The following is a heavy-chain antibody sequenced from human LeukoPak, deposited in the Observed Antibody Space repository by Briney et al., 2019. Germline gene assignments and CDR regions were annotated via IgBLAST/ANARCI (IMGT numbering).Heavy chain of an antibody. D-gene: IGHD1-26*01. CDR2: TYYRSKWYN. J-gene: IGHJ6*03. V-gene: IGHV6-1*01. CDR3: ARVNGIVGAKDDYYYYYMDV. Sequence: SQTLSLTCAISGDSVSSNSAAWNWIRQSPSRGLEWLGRTYYRSKWYNDYAVSVKSRITINPDTSKNQFSLQLNSVTPEDTAVYYCARVNGIVGAKDDYYYYYMDVWGKGTTVTVSS. CDR1: GDSVSSNSAA.